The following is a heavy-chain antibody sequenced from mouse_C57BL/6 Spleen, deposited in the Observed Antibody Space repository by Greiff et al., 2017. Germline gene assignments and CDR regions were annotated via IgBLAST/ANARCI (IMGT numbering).Heavy chain of an antibody. Sequence: QVQLQQSGPELVKPGASVKISCKASGYAFSSSWMNWVQQRPGKGLEWIGRIYPGDGDTNYNGKFKGKATLTADKSSSTAYMQLSSLTSEDSAVYFCAREPLTGHYFDDWGQGTTLTVSS. J-gene: IGHJ2*01. D-gene: IGHD4-1*01. V-gene: IGHV1-82*01. CDR3: AREPLTGHYFDD. CDR1: GYAFSSSW. CDR2: IYPGDGDT.